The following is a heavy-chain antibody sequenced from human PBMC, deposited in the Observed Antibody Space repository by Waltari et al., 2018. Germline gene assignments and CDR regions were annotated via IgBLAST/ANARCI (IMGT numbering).Heavy chain of an antibody. D-gene: IGHD4-17*01. Sequence: QVQLVESGGRVVQPGGSLRLSCATTGLTLHTYGMHWVRQPPGKGLEWVAFIRYDGSYKDYADSVKGRFSISRDNSENTLYLQMNDLRPEDTALYYCAKDGDYSLPGYDAFDIWGQGTMVTVSP. CDR3: AKDGDYSLPGYDAFDI. CDR2: IRYDGSYK. V-gene: IGHV3-30*02. CDR1: GLTLHTYG. J-gene: IGHJ3*02.